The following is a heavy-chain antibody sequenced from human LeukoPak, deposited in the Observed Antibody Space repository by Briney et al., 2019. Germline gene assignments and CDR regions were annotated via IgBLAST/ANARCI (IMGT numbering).Heavy chain of an antibody. CDR1: GFTLSSYA. Sequence: PGGSLRLSCAASGFTLSSYAMSWVRQGPGKGLEWVSAISVSGNTYHADSVKDRFTISRDNSKNTLYLQMNSLRVEDTAMYHCAKTGNPATGDYWGQGTLVTVSS. D-gene: IGHD1-1*01. V-gene: IGHV3-23*01. CDR2: ISVSGNT. CDR3: AKTGNPATGDY. J-gene: IGHJ4*02.